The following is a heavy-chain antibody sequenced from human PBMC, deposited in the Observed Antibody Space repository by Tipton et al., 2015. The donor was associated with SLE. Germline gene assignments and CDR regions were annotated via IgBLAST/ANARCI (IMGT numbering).Heavy chain of an antibody. CDR1: GASISSGDFY. CDR2: VYPNGRP. Sequence: TLSLTCTVSGASISSGDFYWNWIRQTADQRLEWIGRVYPNGRPNYNPSLRGRITVLLETSKSHFSLMLTSVTAADTAVYYCARAPLIGIQRHAYDVWGHGTLVTVSS. V-gene: IGHV4-61*02. J-gene: IGHJ3*01. D-gene: IGHD1-20*01. CDR3: ARAPLIGIQRHAYDV.